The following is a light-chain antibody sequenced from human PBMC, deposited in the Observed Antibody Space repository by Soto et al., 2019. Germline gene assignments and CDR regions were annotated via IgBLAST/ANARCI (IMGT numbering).Light chain of an antibody. Sequence: QAVVTQEPSLTVSPGGKVTLTCGSSTGAVTSGHYPYWFQQKPGQAPRTLIYDTSNKHSWTPARFSGSLLGGKAALTLSGAQPDDEADYYCLLSYSDSRVVGGGTKLTVL. CDR3: LLSYSDSRV. CDR2: DTS. V-gene: IGLV7-46*01. J-gene: IGLJ3*02. CDR1: TGAVTSGHY.